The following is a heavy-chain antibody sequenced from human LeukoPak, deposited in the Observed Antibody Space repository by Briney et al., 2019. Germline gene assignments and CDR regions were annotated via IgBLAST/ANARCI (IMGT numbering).Heavy chain of an antibody. J-gene: IGHJ5*02. CDR1: GFTFSNAW. V-gene: IGHV3-15*01. CDR3: TTDSSGSNH. D-gene: IGHD1-26*01. CDR2: IKSKTDGGTT. Sequence: GGSLRLSCAASGFTFSNAWMSWVRQAPGKGLEWGGRIKSKTDGGTTDYAAPVKGRFTISRDDSKNTLYLQMNSLKTEDTAVYYCTTDSSGSNHWGQGTLVTVSS.